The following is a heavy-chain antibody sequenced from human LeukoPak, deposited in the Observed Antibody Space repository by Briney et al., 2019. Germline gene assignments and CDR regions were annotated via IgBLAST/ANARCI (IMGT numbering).Heavy chain of an antibody. Sequence: GGSLRLSCAASGFTFDDYAMHWVRQAPGKGLEWVSGISWNSGSIGYADSVKGRFTISRDNAKNSLYLQMNSLRAEDTAFYYCAKDKKNLPGMFDYWGQGTLVTVSS. V-gene: IGHV3-9*01. CDR2: ISWNSGSI. CDR3: AKDKKNLPGMFDY. D-gene: IGHD3-10*02. CDR1: GFTFDDYA. J-gene: IGHJ4*02.